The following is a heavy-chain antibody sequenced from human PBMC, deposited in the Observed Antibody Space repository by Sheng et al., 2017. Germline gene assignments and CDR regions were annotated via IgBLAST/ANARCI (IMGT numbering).Heavy chain of an antibody. CDR2: ISSSGSTQ. CDR1: GFTFTSHE. D-gene: IGHD4-4*01. V-gene: IGHV3-48*03. Sequence: EVQLVESGGGLVQPGGSLRLSCAASGFTFTSHEMNWVRQAPGKGLQWVSYISSSGSTQYYADSVKGRFTISRDNAKNSLYLQMNSLRAEDTAVYYCARDRSNYYHYGMDLWGQG. J-gene: IGHJ6*02. CDR3: ARDRSNYYHYGMDL.